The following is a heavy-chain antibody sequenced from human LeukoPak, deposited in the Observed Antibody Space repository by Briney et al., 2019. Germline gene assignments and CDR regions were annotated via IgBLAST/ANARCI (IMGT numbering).Heavy chain of an antibody. CDR3: AKDDWNDAVGFP. CDR1: GFTFSSYG. CDR2: ISYDGSNK. V-gene: IGHV3-30*18. Sequence: GGSLRLSCAASGFTFSSYGMHWVRQAPGKGLEWVAVISYDGSNKYYADSVKGRFTISRDNSKNTLYLQMNSLRAEDTAVYYCAKDDWNDAVGFPWGQGTLVTVSS. D-gene: IGHD1-1*01. J-gene: IGHJ5*02.